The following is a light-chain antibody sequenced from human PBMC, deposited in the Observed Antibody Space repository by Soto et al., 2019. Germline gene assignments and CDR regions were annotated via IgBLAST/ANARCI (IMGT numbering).Light chain of an antibody. J-gene: IGKJ1*01. CDR1: QNIKTY. CDR3: QQTYKTPPE. V-gene: IGKV1-39*01. CDR2: AAS. Sequence: DIQMTQSPASLSASVGDRVTMTCRASQNIKTYLNWYQQEPGRAPKHLIFAASTLQSGVPSRFSGSGSGTNFTLTIRSLQREDFATYFCQQTYKTPPEVGQGTKVEIK.